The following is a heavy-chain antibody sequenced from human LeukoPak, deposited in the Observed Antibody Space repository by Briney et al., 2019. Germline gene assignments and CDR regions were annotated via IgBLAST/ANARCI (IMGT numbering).Heavy chain of an antibody. CDR1: GFTFSNYA. CDR3: ARDSTYYYDSGSSGPHYFDN. J-gene: IGHJ4*02. CDR2: ISSSGTYE. D-gene: IGHD3-10*01. Sequence: PGKSLRLSCAASGFTFSNYAMHWVRQAPGKGLEWVSLISSSGTYEYYADSVKGRFTISRDSSKNTLYLQLNGLRAEDTAVYYCARDSTYYYDSGSSGPHYFDNWGQGTLVTVSS. V-gene: IGHV3-30*01.